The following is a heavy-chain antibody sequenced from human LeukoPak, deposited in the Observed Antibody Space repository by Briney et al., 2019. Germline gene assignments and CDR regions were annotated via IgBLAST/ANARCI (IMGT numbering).Heavy chain of an antibody. D-gene: IGHD3-10*01. CDR2: IYYSGST. J-gene: IGHJ5*02. CDR3: ASGITMVRGVTA. CDR1: GGSISSYH. V-gene: IGHV4-59*08. Sequence: SETLSLTCTVSGGSISSYHWSWIRQPPGKGLEWIGYIYYSGSTNYNPSLKSRVTISVDTSKNQFSLKLSSVTAADTAVYYCASGITMVRGVTAWGQGTLVTVSS.